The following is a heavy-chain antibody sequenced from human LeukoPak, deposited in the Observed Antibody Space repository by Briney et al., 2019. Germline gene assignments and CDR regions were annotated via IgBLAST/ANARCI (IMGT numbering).Heavy chain of an antibody. CDR1: GGFISDTSHY. Sequence: SETLSLTCNVVGGFISDTSHYWAWLRQPPGKGLEWIGTFYKTGDTYYEPSLKSRVTISGDTSQNHLSLRLTSVTAADTAVYYCARGYYHYYIDVWGKGTTVTVSS. CDR3: ARGYYHYYIDV. CDR2: FYKTGDT. J-gene: IGHJ6*03. V-gene: IGHV4-39*07.